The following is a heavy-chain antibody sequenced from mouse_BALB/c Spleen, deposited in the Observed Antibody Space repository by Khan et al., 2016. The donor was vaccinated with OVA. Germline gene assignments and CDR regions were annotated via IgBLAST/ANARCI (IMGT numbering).Heavy chain of an antibody. D-gene: IGHD2-14*01. Sequence: EVQLQESGPSLVKPSQTLSLTCSVTGDSITSGYWNWIRKFPGNKLEYMVYIIYSGYTYYNPSFKSRLSITRHTSKNQYYLHLNSGTDEDTATYYCARSTYRYAFVYWGQGTLVTVSA. CDR2: IIYSGYT. J-gene: IGHJ3*01. V-gene: IGHV3-8*02. CDR1: GDSITSGY. CDR3: ARSTYRYAFVY.